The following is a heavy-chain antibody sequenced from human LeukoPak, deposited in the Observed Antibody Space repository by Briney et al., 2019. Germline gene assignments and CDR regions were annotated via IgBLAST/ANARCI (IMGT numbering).Heavy chain of an antibody. D-gene: IGHD4-17*01. CDR2: ISGSGGST. CDR3: TTDATTVTIPTDY. J-gene: IGHJ4*02. V-gene: IGHV3-23*01. Sequence: GGSLRLSCAASGFTFSSYGMNWVRQAPGKGLEWVSLISGSGGSTYYADSVKGRFTISRDNSKNTLYLQMNSLKTEDTAVYYCTTDATTVTIPTDYWGQGTLVTVSS. CDR1: GFTFSSYG.